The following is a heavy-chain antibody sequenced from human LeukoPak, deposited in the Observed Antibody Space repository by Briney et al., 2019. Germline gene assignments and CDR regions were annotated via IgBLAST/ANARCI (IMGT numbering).Heavy chain of an antibody. J-gene: IGHJ3*02. CDR1: GFMFTSYW. CDR3: AAGTYSSSSYAFDI. Sequence: GESLKVSCKGSGFMFTSYWIGWVRQMPGKGLEWMGIIYPGDSDTRYSPSFQGQVTISADKSITTTYLQWSSLKASDTAMYYCAAGTYSSSSYAFDIWGQGTMVSVSS. CDR2: IYPGDSDT. V-gene: IGHV5-51*01. D-gene: IGHD6-6*01.